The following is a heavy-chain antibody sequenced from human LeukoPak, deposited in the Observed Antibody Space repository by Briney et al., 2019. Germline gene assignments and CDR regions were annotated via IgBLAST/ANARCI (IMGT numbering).Heavy chain of an antibody. Sequence: PGGSLRLSCAASGFTFSSYAMSWVRQAPGKGLEWVSAISGSGGSTYYADSVKGRFTISRDNSKNTLYLQMNSLRAEDTAVYYCAKDRYYYDSSGYYIDAFDIWGQGTMVTVSS. D-gene: IGHD3-22*01. CDR1: GFTFSSYA. V-gene: IGHV3-23*01. CDR2: ISGSGGST. CDR3: AKDRYYYDSSGYYIDAFDI. J-gene: IGHJ3*02.